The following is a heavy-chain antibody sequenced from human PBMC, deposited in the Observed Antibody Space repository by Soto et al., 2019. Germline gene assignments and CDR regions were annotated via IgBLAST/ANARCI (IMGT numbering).Heavy chain of an antibody. CDR1: GFTFSDYY. V-gene: IGHV3-11*01. CDR2: ISSSGSTI. J-gene: IGHJ6*03. D-gene: IGHD3-3*01. CDR3: ARDSGSLEWLFTSHYYYYYMDV. Sequence: GGSLRLSCAASGFTFSDYYMSWIRQAPGKGLEWVSYISSSGSTIYYADSVKGRFTISRDNSKNSLYLQMNSLRAEDTAVYYCARDSGSLEWLFTSHYYYYYMDVWGKGTTVTVSS.